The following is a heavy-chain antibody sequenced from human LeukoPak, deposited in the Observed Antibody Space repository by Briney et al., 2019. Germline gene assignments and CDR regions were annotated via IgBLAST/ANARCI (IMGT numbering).Heavy chain of an antibody. J-gene: IGHJ4*02. V-gene: IGHV3-30*04. Sequence: GGSLRLSCAASGFTFGSYAMHWVRQAPGKGLEWVAVISYDGSNKYYADSVKGRFTISRDNSKNTLYLQMNSLRAEDTAVYYCAPRPGYCSSTSCRTIDFDYWGQGTLVTVSS. D-gene: IGHD2-2*01. CDR2: ISYDGSNK. CDR1: GFTFGSYA. CDR3: APRPGYCSSTSCRTIDFDY.